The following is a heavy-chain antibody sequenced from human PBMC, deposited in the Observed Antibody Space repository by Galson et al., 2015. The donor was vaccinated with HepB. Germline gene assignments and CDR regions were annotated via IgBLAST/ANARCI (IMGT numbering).Heavy chain of an antibody. Sequence: SLRLSCAASGFTFSSDSMNWVRQAPGKGLEWVSSISSSSSYIYYADSVKGRFTISRDNAKSSLYLQMNSLRAEDTAVYYCARVSILLSYSSGWLSTALTRPGYFDLWGRGTLVTVSS. J-gene: IGHJ2*01. CDR1: GFTFSSDS. CDR3: ARVSILLSYSSGWLSTALTRPGYFDL. CDR2: ISSSSSYI. D-gene: IGHD6-19*01. V-gene: IGHV3-21*01.